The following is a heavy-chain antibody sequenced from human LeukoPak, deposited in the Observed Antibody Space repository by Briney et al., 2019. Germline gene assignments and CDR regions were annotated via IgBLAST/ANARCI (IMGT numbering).Heavy chain of an antibody. J-gene: IGHJ4*02. V-gene: IGHV3-30*02. CDR2: IRYDGSNK. D-gene: IGHD3-9*01. Sequence: GGSLRLSCAASGFTFSSYGMHWVRQAPGKGLEWVAFIRYDGSNKYYADSVKGRFTISRDNSKNTLYLQMNSLRAKDTAVYYCAKAYYDILTGGYWGQGTLVTVSS. CDR3: AKAYYDILTGGY. CDR1: GFTFSSYG.